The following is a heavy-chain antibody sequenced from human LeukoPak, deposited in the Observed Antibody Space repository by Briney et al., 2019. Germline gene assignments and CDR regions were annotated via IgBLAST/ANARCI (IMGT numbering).Heavy chain of an antibody. J-gene: IGHJ4*02. CDR1: GFTFSSHW. V-gene: IGHV3-74*01. CDR2: INSDGSSI. CDR3: ARAIYDGGNSASFDY. Sequence: GGSLRLSCAASGFTFSSHWMHWVRQAPGKGLVWVSRINSDGSSISYADSVKGRFTISRDNAKNTLYLQMNSLRAEDTAVYYCARAIYDGGNSASFDYWGQGTLVTVSS. D-gene: IGHD4-23*01.